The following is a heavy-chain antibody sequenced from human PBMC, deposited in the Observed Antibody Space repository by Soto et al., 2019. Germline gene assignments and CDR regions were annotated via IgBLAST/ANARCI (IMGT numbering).Heavy chain of an antibody. CDR1: GFSFSSYW. D-gene: IGHD3-10*01. CDR2: IKEDGSER. V-gene: IGHV3-7*05. Sequence: VQVVESGRGLVQPGGSLRLSCVASGFSFSSYWMTWVRQAPGKGLEWVANIKEDGSERYYVDFVKGRFTISRDNAKNSLYLQMNSLRAEDTAVYYCASGFGRADYWGQGTLVTVSS. J-gene: IGHJ4*02. CDR3: ASGFGRADY.